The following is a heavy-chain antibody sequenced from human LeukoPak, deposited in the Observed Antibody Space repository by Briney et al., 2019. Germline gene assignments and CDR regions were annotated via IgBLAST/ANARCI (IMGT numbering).Heavy chain of an antibody. Sequence: GGSLRLSCATSGFTFSSYAMSWVRQAPGKGLEWVSAIRDSGSSTHYADSVKGRFTTSRDNSKNTLFLQMNSLRAEDTAIYYCAKYGPQDSGSSHFDYWGQGALVTVSS. V-gene: IGHV3-23*01. CDR1: GFTFSSYA. CDR2: IRDSGSST. J-gene: IGHJ4*02. CDR3: AKYGPQDSGSSHFDY. D-gene: IGHD1-26*01.